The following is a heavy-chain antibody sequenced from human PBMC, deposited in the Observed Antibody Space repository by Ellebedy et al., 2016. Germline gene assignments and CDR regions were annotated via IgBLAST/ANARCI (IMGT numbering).Heavy chain of an antibody. V-gene: IGHV3-23*01. Sequence: GGSLRLXXAASGFTFSIYAMSWVRQAPGKGLEWMSSLSGSGDNTYYADSVRGRFTISRDNAKNTLYLQMNSLRAEDTALYYCARDQDGKGSTSDYWGQGTLVTVSP. CDR3: ARDQDGKGSTSDY. J-gene: IGHJ4*02. CDR1: GFTFSIYA. CDR2: LSGSGDNT. D-gene: IGHD1-14*01.